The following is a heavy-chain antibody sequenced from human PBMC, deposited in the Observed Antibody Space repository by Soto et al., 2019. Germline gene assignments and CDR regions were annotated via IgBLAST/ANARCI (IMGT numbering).Heavy chain of an antibody. V-gene: IGHV3-30-3*01. D-gene: IGHD3-10*01. CDR3: ARDKGFGEVNWFDP. J-gene: IGHJ5*02. Sequence: PGGSLRLSCAASGFTFSTYDMRWVRQAPGKGLEWVAVISYDGSNKYGADSVKGRFTISRDNPKNTLYLQMSSLRIEDTAVYYCARDKGFGEVNWFDPWGQGTLVTVSS. CDR2: ISYDGSNK. CDR1: GFTFSTYD.